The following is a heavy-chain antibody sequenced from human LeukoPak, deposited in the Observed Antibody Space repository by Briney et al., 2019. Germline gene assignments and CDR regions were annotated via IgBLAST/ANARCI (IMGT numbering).Heavy chain of an antibody. D-gene: IGHD3-22*01. J-gene: IGHJ4*02. CDR1: GFTFSSYT. Sequence: PGGSLRLSCAVSGFTFSSYTMSWVRQAPGKGLEWVSAISGSGDTTSYADSVKGRFTISRDNSKNTLFLQMNSLRAEDTAVYYCAKPHDTSGYFLPFDSWGQGTLVTVSS. V-gene: IGHV3-23*01. CDR3: AKPHDTSGYFLPFDS. CDR2: ISGSGDTT.